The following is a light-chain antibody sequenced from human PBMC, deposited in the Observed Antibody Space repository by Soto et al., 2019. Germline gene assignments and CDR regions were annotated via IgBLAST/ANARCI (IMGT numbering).Light chain of an antibody. Sequence: EIVLRQSPVTLSLSPGERATLSCRASQSLHSSYLAWYQRKPGQAPRLLIYAASTRAAGIPDRFSGSGSGTGFTLTITSLQSEDFAVYYCQRYNNWPFTFGPGTKVDIK. J-gene: IGKJ3*01. V-gene: IGKV3-15*01. CDR1: QSLHSSY. CDR2: AAS. CDR3: QRYNNWPFT.